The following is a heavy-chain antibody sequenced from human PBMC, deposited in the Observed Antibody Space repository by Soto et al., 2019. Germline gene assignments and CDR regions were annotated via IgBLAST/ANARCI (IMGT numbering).Heavy chain of an antibody. CDR2: IYTSGST. Sequence: PSETLSLTCTVSGVSISNYYWTWIRQPTGKGLEWIGRIYTSGSTDCNPSLKSRVTMSVDTSKSQFSLRLSSVTAADTTVYYCARDSALGFFYDSAGFYYHASWGQGTLVTVSS. J-gene: IGHJ4*02. CDR1: GVSISNYY. V-gene: IGHV4-4*07. CDR3: ARDSALGFFYDSAGFYYHAS. D-gene: IGHD3-22*01.